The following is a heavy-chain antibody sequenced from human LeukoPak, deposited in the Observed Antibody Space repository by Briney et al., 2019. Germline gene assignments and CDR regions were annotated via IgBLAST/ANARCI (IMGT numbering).Heavy chain of an antibody. CDR1: GFTFSSYA. CDR3: ARDSGELLDY. Sequence: GGSLRLSCAASGFTFSSYAMSWVRQAPGKGLEWVSSISSSSSYIYYADSVKGRFTISRDNAKNSLYLQMNSLRAEDTAVYYCARDSGELLDYWGQGTLVTVSS. D-gene: IGHD1-26*01. V-gene: IGHV3-21*01. J-gene: IGHJ4*02. CDR2: ISSSSSYI.